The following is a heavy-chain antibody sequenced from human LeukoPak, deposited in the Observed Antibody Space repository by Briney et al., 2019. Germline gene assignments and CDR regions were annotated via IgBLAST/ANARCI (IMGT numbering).Heavy chain of an antibody. Sequence: GGSLRLSCAASGFTFSNYGMHWVRQAPGKGLEWVALIRYDGNSKYYADSVKGRFTISRDNAKNTLYLQMNSLRAEDTAVYYCARDIGAWFGELFSLDYWGQGTLVTVSS. CDR2: IRYDGNSK. D-gene: IGHD3-10*01. CDR1: GFTFSNYG. V-gene: IGHV3-30*02. J-gene: IGHJ4*02. CDR3: ARDIGAWFGELFSLDY.